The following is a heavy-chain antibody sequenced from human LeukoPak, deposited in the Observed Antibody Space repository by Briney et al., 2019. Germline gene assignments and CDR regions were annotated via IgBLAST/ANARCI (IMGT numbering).Heavy chain of an antibody. V-gene: IGHV4-59*01. D-gene: IGHD6-19*01. J-gene: IGHJ4*02. CDR2: IYYSGST. Sequence: SETLSLTCTVSGGSISSYYWSWIRQPPGKGLEWIGYIYYSGSTNYNPSLKSGVTISVDTSKNQFSLKLSSVTAADTAVYYCARDRAVAGLDYWGQGTLVTVSS. CDR3: ARDRAVAGLDY. CDR1: GGSISSYY.